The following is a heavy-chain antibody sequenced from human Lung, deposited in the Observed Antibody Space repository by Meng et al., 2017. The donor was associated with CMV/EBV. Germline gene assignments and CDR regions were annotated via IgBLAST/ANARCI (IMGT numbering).Heavy chain of an antibody. D-gene: IGHD2-15*01. CDR2: ISWNSGSI. J-gene: IGHJ6*02. V-gene: IGHV3-9*01. CDR1: GFTFDDYA. Sequence: SLKISCAASGFTFDDYAMHWVRQAPGKGLEWVSGISWNSGSIGYADSVKDRFTISRDNAKNSLYLQMNSLRAEDTALYYCAREGYCSGGSCYYYYYGMDVXGQGXTVTVSS. CDR3: AREGYCSGGSCYYYYYGMDV.